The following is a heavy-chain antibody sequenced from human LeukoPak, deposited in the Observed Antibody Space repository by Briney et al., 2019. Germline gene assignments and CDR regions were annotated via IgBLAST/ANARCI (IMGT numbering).Heavy chain of an antibody. D-gene: IGHD2-2*02. V-gene: IGHV5-51*01. CDR3: AGHSFDTVDAFDV. J-gene: IGHJ3*01. CDR2: TYPDDADT. Sequence: GESLKISCKGFGYAFSSHWIGWVRQKPGEGLEWMGITYPDDADTRYSPSFQGHVTISADKSISTAYMQWSSLKASDTAMYYCAGHSFDTVDAFDVWGQGTIVIVSA. CDR1: GYAFSSHW.